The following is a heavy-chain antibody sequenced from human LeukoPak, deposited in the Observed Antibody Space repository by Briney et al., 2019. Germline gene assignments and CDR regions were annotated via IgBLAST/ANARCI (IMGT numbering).Heavy chain of an antibody. CDR2: IIPIFGTA. D-gene: IGHD6-19*01. Sequence: GASVKVSCKASGGTFSSYAISWVRQAPGQGLEWMGGIIPIFGTANYAQKFQGRVTITADESTSTAYMELSSLRSEDTAVYYCARAKAVAGRGYYYYYGMDVWGQGTTVTVSS. J-gene: IGHJ6*02. CDR1: GGTFSSYA. CDR3: ARAKAVAGRGYYYYYGMDV. V-gene: IGHV1-69*13.